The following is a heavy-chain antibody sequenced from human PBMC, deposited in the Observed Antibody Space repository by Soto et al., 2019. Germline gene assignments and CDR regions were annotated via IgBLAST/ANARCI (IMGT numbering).Heavy chain of an antibody. CDR1: GYTFTSYD. D-gene: IGHD2-15*01. CDR2: MNPNSGNT. Sequence: ASVKVTCTASGYTFTSYDINWVRQATGQGLEWMGWMNPNSGNTGYAQKFQGRVTMTRNTSISTAYMELSSLRSEDTAVYYCARVHCSGGSCYFYAFDIWGQGTMVTVSS. V-gene: IGHV1-8*01. CDR3: ARVHCSGGSCYFYAFDI. J-gene: IGHJ3*02.